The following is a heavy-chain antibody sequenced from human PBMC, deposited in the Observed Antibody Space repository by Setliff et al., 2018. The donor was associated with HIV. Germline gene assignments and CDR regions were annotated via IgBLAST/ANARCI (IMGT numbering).Heavy chain of an antibody. CDR1: GGSISGSNYF. CDR2: IRSTGTYI. J-gene: IGHJ6*02. Sequence: ETLSLTCTVSGGSISGSNYFWGWIRQPPGKGLEWVSSIRSTGTYIDYADSMKGRFTISRDNAKNSLYLQMNSLRADDTSVYYCAREDQLLSGHYYSNGMDVWGQGTTVTVSS. CDR3: AREDQLLSGHYYSNGMDV. V-gene: IGHV3-21*01. D-gene: IGHD2-2*01.